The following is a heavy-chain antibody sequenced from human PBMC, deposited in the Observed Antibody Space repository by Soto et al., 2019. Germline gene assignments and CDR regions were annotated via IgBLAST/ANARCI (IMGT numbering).Heavy chain of an antibody. CDR2: VYYSGST. CDR1: GGSISNYY. Sequence: PSETLSLTCTVSGGSISNYYWSWIRQPPGKGLEWIGYVYYSGSTNYNPSFKSRVTISVDTSKNQFSLKLSSVTAADTAVYYCARKSGGFDPWGQGTLVTASS. J-gene: IGHJ5*02. D-gene: IGHD4-17*01. CDR3: ARKSGGFDP. V-gene: IGHV4-59*01.